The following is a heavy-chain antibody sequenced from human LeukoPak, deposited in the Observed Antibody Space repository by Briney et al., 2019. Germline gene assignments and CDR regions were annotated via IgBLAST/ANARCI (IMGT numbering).Heavy chain of an antibody. CDR1: GFTFSSYS. D-gene: IGHD2-15*01. J-gene: IGHJ5*02. CDR3: ARDGYCSGGSCSSSFWFDP. Sequence: GGSLRLSCAASGFTFSSYSMNWVRQAPGKRLEWVANIKQDGSEKYYVDSVKGRFTISRDNAKNSLYLQMNSLRAEDTAVYYCARDGYCSGGSCSSSFWFDPWGQGTLVTVSS. V-gene: IGHV3-7*01. CDR2: IKQDGSEK.